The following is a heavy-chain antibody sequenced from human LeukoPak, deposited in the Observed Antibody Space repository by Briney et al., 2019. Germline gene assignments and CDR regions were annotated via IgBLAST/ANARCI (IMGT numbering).Heavy chain of an antibody. V-gene: IGHV3-74*01. CDR2: INSDGSST. CDR1: GFTFSSYW. D-gene: IGHD6-13*01. CDR3: ARDRRIAAAGLGVAHPFDY. Sequence: GGSLRLSCAASGFTFSSYWMHWVRQAPGKGLVWVSRINSDGSSTSYADSVKGRFTISRDNAKNTLYLRMNSLRAEDTAVYYCARDRRIAAAGLGVAHPFDYWGQGTLVTVSS. J-gene: IGHJ4*02.